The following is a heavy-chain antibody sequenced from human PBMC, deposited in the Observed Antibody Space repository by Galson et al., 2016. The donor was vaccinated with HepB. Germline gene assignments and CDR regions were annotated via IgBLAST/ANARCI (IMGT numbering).Heavy chain of an antibody. D-gene: IGHD4-17*01. CDR3: ARDDETYGDPDF. J-gene: IGHJ4*02. Sequence: SLRLSCAASGFIFTKYWMAWVRQAPGKGLEWVANIKQDGSEKYYVDSVKGRFTISRDNAKKSLFLQMNSLRVEDTAVYYCARDDETYGDPDFWGQGTLVTVSS. CDR1: GFIFTKYW. CDR2: IKQDGSEK. V-gene: IGHV3-7*03.